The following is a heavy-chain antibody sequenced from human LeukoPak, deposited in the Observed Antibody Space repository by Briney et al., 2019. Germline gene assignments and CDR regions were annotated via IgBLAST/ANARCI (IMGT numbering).Heavy chain of an antibody. V-gene: IGHV3-33*08. CDR1: GFXFSSYS. D-gene: IGHD2-8*02. CDR3: ATEGADVLKGGNFRH. CDR2: IWFDGSKK. J-gene: IGHJ1*01. Sequence: RGSLRLSCAASGFXFSSYSINWARQAPGKGLEWVALIWFDGSKKYSADSVKGRFTISRDSSKNTLYLQMNRLRVEDTAVYYCATEGADVLKGGNFRHWGQGTLVTVSS.